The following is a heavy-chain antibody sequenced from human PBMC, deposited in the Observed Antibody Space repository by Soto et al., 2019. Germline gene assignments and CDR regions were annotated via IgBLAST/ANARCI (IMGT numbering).Heavy chain of an antibody. CDR2: IIPIFGTA. J-gene: IGHJ6*02. CDR1: RGTFSSYA. Sequence: SVKVSCKASRGTFSSYAISWVRQAPGQGLEWMGGIIPIFGTANYAQKFQGRVTITADESTSTAYMELSSLRSEDTAVYYCASTMVRGVITYYYYGMDVWGQGTTVTVSS. D-gene: IGHD3-10*01. V-gene: IGHV1-69*13. CDR3: ASTMVRGVITYYYYGMDV.